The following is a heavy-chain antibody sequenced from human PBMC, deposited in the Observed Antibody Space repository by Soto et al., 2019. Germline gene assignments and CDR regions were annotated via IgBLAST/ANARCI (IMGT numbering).Heavy chain of an antibody. Sequence: SVKVSCKASGGTFSSYAISWVRQAPGQGLEWMGGIIPIFGTANYAQKFQGRVTITADESTSTAYMELSSLRSEDTAVYYCARDSNYDFWSGYYTRPYYYGMDVWGQGTTVTVSS. V-gene: IGHV1-69*13. J-gene: IGHJ6*02. CDR1: GGTFSSYA. CDR2: IIPIFGTA. D-gene: IGHD3-3*01. CDR3: ARDSNYDFWSGYYTRPYYYGMDV.